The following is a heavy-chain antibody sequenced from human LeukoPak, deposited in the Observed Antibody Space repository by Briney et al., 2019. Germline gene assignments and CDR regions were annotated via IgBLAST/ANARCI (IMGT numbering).Heavy chain of an antibody. CDR3: ARVAKRSGMDYYDSSGPADY. V-gene: IGHV1-18*01. D-gene: IGHD3-22*01. CDR1: GYTFTSYG. J-gene: IGHJ4*02. Sequence: ASVKVSCKASGYTFTSYGISWVRQAPGQGLEWMGWISAYNGNTNYAQKLQGRVTMTTDTSTSTAHMELRSLRSDDTAVYYCARVAKRSGMDYYDSSGPADYWGQGTLVTVSS. CDR2: ISAYNGNT.